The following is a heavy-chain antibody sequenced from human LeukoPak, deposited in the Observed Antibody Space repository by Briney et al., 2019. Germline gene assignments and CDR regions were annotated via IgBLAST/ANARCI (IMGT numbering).Heavy chain of an antibody. V-gene: IGHV1-69*04. CDR1: GGTLSSYA. CDR3: ARRPYNTAMVED. CDR2: IIPILGIA. Sequence: ASVKVSCKASGGTLSSYAISWVRQAPGQGLEWMGRIIPILGIANYAQKFQGRVTITADKSTSTAYMELSSLRPEDTAVYYCARRPYNTAMVEDWGQGTLVTVCS. D-gene: IGHD5-18*01. J-gene: IGHJ4*02.